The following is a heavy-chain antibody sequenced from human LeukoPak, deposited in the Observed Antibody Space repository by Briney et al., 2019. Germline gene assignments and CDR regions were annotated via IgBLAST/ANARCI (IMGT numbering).Heavy chain of an antibody. V-gene: IGHV1-2*02. J-gene: IGHJ4*02. Sequence: GASVKVSCKASEYTFTDYYIHWVRQAPGQGLEWMGWINPNNGDSNYAQKFQGRVTMTRDTSISTAYMELGRLRSDDTAVYYCARDVGDYYDFWSGPDYWGQGTLVTVSS. D-gene: IGHD3-3*01. CDR1: EYTFTDYY. CDR2: INPNNGDS. CDR3: ARDVGDYYDFWSGPDY.